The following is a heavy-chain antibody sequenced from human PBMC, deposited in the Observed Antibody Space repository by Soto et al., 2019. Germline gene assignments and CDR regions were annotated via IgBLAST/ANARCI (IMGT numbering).Heavy chain of an antibody. Sequence: QVQLVESGGDVVQPGRSLRLSCAASGFTFSSYAMYWVRQAPGKGLEWVAVISYDGNNKYYADSVKGRFTISRDNSKNTLDLQMNSLRAEDTAVYYCARAGCDGGSCYTLVGLRYGMDVWGQGTTVTVSS. J-gene: IGHJ6*02. CDR3: ARAGCDGGSCYTLVGLRYGMDV. V-gene: IGHV3-30-3*01. CDR2: ISYDGNNK. CDR1: GFTFSSYA. D-gene: IGHD2-15*01.